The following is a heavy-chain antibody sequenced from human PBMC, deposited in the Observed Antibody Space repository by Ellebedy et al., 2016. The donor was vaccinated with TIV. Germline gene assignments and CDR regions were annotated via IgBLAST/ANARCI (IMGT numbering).Heavy chain of an antibody. Sequence: SETLSLTCAVYGGSFSGYYWGWIRQPPGKGLEWIGEINHSGSTNYNPSLKSRVTISVDTSKNQFSLKLSSVTAADTAVYYCARDGYNLDYWGQGTLVTVSS. D-gene: IGHD5-24*01. CDR1: GGSFSGYY. J-gene: IGHJ4*02. V-gene: IGHV4-34*01. CDR3: ARDGYNLDY. CDR2: INHSGST.